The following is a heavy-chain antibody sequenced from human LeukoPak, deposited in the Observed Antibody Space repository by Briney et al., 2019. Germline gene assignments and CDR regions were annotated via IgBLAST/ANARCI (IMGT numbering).Heavy chain of an antibody. J-gene: IGHJ4*02. CDR3: ARGGSGSYYDYYFDY. CDR1: GYSISSGYY. Sequence: SETLSLTCAVSGYSISSGYYWGWIRQSPGKGLEWIGSIYHSGSTYYNPSLKSRVTISVDTSKNQFSLKLSSETAADTAVYYCARGGSGSYYDYYFDYWGQGTLVTVSS. V-gene: IGHV4-38-2*01. D-gene: IGHD3-10*01. CDR2: IYHSGST.